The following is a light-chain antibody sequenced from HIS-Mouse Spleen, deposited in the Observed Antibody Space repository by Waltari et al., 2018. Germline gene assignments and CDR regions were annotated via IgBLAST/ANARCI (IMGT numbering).Light chain of an antibody. V-gene: IGLV6-57*04. CDR2: EDN. CDR1: SGSIASNH. CDR3: QSYDSSNVV. J-gene: IGLJ2*01. Sequence: NFILTLPHPVSESPGKPVTISFTRSSGSIASNHVQWYQPRPGSAPTTVIYEDNQRPSGVPARFSGSIDSSSNSASLTISGLKTEDEADYYCQSYDSSNVVFGGGTKLTVL.